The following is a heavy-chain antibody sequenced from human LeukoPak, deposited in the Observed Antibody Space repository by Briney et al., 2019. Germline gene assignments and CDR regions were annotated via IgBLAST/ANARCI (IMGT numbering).Heavy chain of an antibody. Sequence: GGSLRLSCAASGFTFSSYGMHWVRQALGKGLEWVAVIWYDGSNKYYADSVKGRFTISRDNSKNTPYLQMNSLRAEDTAVYYCARDRSMGGDLSYYYYYYGMDVWGQGTTVTVSS. V-gene: IGHV3-33*01. CDR2: IWYDGSNK. J-gene: IGHJ6*02. CDR1: GFTFSSYG. CDR3: ARDRSMGGDLSYYYYYYGMDV. D-gene: IGHD4-17*01.